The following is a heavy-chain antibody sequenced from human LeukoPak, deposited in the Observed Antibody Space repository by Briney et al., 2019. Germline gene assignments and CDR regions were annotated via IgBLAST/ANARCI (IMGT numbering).Heavy chain of an antibody. D-gene: IGHD6-6*01. Sequence: GGSLRLSCAASGFTFSSYAMSWVRQAPGKGLEWVSDFSGSGGGTYYADSVKGRFTISRDNSKNTLYLQMNSLRAEDTAVYYCANTSQDSSRGFDPWGQGTLVTVSS. CDR1: GFTFSSYA. V-gene: IGHV3-23*01. CDR3: ANTSQDSSRGFDP. CDR2: FSGSGGGT. J-gene: IGHJ5*02.